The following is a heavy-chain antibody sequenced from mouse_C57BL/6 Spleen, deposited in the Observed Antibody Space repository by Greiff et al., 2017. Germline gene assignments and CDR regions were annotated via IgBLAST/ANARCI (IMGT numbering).Heavy chain of an antibody. Sequence: QVQLQQSGPELVKPGASVKISCKASGYAFSSSWMNWVKQRPGKGLEWIGRIYPGDGDTNYNGKFKGKATLTADKSSSTAYMQLSSLTSEDSAVYFCARILLRYPYFDYWGQGTTLTVSS. CDR2: IYPGDGDT. D-gene: IGHD1-1*01. CDR3: ARILLRYPYFDY. V-gene: IGHV1-82*01. CDR1: GYAFSSSW. J-gene: IGHJ2*01.